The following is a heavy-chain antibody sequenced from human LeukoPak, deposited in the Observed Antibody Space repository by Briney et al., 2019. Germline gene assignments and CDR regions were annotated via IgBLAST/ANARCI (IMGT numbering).Heavy chain of an antibody. CDR3: ARGVYIAAAQYGY. Sequence: SETLSLTCTVSGGSISSYYWSWIRQPPGKGLEWIGYIYYSGTTNYNPSLKSRVTILVDTSKNQFSLKLSSVTAADTAVYYCARGVYIAAAQYGYWGQGTLVTVSS. V-gene: IGHV4-59*01. D-gene: IGHD6-13*01. J-gene: IGHJ4*02. CDR2: IYYSGTT. CDR1: GGSISSYY.